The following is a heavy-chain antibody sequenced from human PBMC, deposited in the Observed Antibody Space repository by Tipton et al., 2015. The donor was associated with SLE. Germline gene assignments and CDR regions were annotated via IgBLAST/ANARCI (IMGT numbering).Heavy chain of an antibody. CDR1: GFTFRNYW. D-gene: IGHD2-2*01. J-gene: IGHJ4*02. CDR2: INEDGTIT. Sequence: SLRLSCAASGFTFRNYWMHWIRQAPGKGLVWVSRINEDGTITSYEESVKGRFTISRDNAKSILYLQMNSLRVEDTALYFCARGIDPTSSRISDYWGQGTLLSVSS. CDR3: ARGIDPTSSRISDY. V-gene: IGHV3-74*01.